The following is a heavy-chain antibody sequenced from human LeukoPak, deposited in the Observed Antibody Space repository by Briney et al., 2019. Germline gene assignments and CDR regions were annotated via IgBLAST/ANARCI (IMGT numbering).Heavy chain of an antibody. D-gene: IGHD3-22*01. CDR2: ISSSGSYI. CDR3: ARGDRSGYFGVYVLKNNWFDP. Sequence: GGSLRLSCAASGFTFSSYTMNWVRQAPGKGLEWVSSISSSGSYIYYADSVKGRFTISRDNAKNSLYLQMNSLRAEDTAVYYCARGDRSGYFGVYVLKNNWFDPWGQGTLVTVSS. CDR1: GFTFSSYT. V-gene: IGHV3-21*01. J-gene: IGHJ5*02.